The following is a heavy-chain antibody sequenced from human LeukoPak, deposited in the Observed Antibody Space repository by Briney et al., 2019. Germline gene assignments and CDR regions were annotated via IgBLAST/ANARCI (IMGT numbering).Heavy chain of an antibody. CDR3: ARLFGYSSSSRMYYFDY. Sequence: SETLSLTCTVSGGSISSYYWSWIRQPPGKGLEWIGYIYYSGSTNYNPSLKSRVTISVDTSKNQFSLKLSSVTAADTAVYYCARLFGYSSSSRMYYFDYWGQGTLVTVSS. V-gene: IGHV4-59*08. CDR1: GGSISSYY. J-gene: IGHJ4*02. D-gene: IGHD6-6*01. CDR2: IYYSGST.